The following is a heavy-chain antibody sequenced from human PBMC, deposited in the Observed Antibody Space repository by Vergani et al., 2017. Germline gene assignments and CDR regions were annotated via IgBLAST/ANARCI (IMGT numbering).Heavy chain of an antibody. D-gene: IGHD2-8*01. CDR1: GFTFSSYG. J-gene: IGHJ4*02. CDR3: AKDLYVGYCTNGVCYWYY. CDR2: IWYDGSNK. Sequence: QVQLVESGGGVVQPGRSLRLSCAASGFTFSSYGMNWVRQAPGKGLEWVAVIWYDGSNKYYADSVKGRFTISRDNSKNTLYLQMNSLRAEDTAVYYSAKDLYVGYCTNGVCYWYYWGQGTLVTVSS. V-gene: IGHV3-33*06.